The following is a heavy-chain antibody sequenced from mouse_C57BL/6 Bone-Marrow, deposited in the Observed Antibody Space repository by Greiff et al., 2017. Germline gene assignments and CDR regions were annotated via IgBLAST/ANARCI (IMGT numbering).Heavy chain of an antibody. CDR1: GYTFTSYW. Sequence: QVQLQQPGAELVMPGASVKLSCKASGYTFTSYWMHWVKQRPGQGLEWIGEIDPSDSYTNYNQKFKGKSTLTVDKSSSTAYVQLSSLTSEDSAVYYCAREENFPFAYWGQGTLVTVSA. J-gene: IGHJ3*01. CDR3: AREENFPFAY. CDR2: IDPSDSYT. V-gene: IGHV1-69*01.